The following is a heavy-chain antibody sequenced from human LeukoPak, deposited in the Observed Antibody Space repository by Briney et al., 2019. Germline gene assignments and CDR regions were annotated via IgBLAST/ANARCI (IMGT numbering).Heavy chain of an antibody. CDR3: TRARGYSSGFDP. CDR2: INPSGGST. Sequence: ASVKVSCKASGYTFTSYYIHWVRQAPGQGLEWVGIINPSGGSTNYAQKFQGRVTMTRDKSTSTVYMELSSLRSEDTAVYYCTRARGYSSGFDPWGQGTLVTVSS. CDR1: GYTFTSYY. D-gene: IGHD5-18*01. V-gene: IGHV1-46*03. J-gene: IGHJ5*02.